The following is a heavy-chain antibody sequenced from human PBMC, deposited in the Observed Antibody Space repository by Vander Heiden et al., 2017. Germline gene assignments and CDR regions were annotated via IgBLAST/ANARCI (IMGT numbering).Heavy chain of an antibody. V-gene: IGHV1-2*02. D-gene: IGHD5-18*01. CDR3: ARGYNYGTYIDY. CDR1: GYTFTGYY. Sequence: QVQLVQSWAEVKKPGASVTVSCQASGYTFTGYYLHWVRQAPGQGLEWMGWINPHSGGTKTAQKFQGRVTMTRDTSVSTANMELSSLRSDDTAVYYCARGYNYGTYIDYWGQGTLVTVSS. CDR2: INPHSGGT. J-gene: IGHJ4*02.